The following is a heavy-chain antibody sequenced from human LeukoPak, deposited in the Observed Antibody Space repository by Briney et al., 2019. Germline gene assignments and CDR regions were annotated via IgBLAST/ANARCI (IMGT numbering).Heavy chain of an antibody. CDR2: IWYDGSNK. Sequence: PGGSLRLSCAASGFTFSSYAMHWVRQAPGKGLEWVAVIWYDGSNKYYADSVKGRFTISRDNSKNTLYLQMNSLRAEDTAVYYCARDKDPQPVGDIVVVRGPFDPWGQGTLVTISS. CDR1: GFTFSSYA. CDR3: ARDKDPQPVGDIVVVRGPFDP. D-gene: IGHD2-15*01. J-gene: IGHJ5*02. V-gene: IGHV3-33*08.